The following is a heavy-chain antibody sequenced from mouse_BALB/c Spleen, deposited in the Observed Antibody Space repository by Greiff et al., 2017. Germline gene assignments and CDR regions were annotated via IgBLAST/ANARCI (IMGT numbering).Heavy chain of an antibody. CDR1: GYSITSCY. V-gene: IGHV3-8*02. D-gene: IGHD2-2*01. Sequence: EVMLVESGPSLVKPSETLSLSCSVSGYSITSCYWTWVRQFPGKKLEYMGYISYSGSTNYNPSLKSRLSITRDTTTNQYYMQMNCVTTEDTATYYCARLSYGYGDYWYFDVWGAGTTVTVSS. CDR2: ISYSGST. CDR3: ARLSYGYGDYWYFDV. J-gene: IGHJ1*01.